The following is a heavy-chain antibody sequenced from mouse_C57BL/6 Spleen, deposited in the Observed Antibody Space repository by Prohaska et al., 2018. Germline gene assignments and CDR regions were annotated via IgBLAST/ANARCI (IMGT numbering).Heavy chain of an antibody. CDR3: MRYGNSYWYFDV. J-gene: IGHJ1*03. CDR1: GFTFSGFW. CDR2: INSDGSAI. D-gene: IGHD1-1*01. Sequence: EVQLLETGGGLVQPGGSRGLSCEGSGFTFSGFWMSWVRQTPGKTLEWIGDINSDGSAINYAPSIKDRFTIFRDNDKSTLYLQMSNVRSEDTATYFCMRYGNSYWYFDVWGTGTTVTVSS. V-gene: IGHV11-2*01.